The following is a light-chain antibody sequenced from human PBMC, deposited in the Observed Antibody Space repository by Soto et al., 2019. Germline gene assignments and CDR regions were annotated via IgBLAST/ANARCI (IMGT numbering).Light chain of an antibody. CDR1: QSVSSN. CDR3: QQSNNWPYT. Sequence: EIVMTQSPATLSVSPWERATLSCRASQSVSSNLAWYQQKPGQGPRLLLYGASTRATGIPARFSGSGSGTDFTLTISSLQSEDFAVYYCQQSNNWPYTFGQGTKLEIK. V-gene: IGKV3-15*01. J-gene: IGKJ2*01. CDR2: GAS.